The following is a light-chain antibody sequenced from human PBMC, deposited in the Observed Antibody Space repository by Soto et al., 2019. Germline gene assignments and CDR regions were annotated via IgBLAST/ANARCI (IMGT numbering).Light chain of an antibody. CDR2: DNN. V-gene: IGLV1-51*01. CDR3: GTWDSGLSGWL. J-gene: IGLJ3*02. Sequence: QSVLTQPPSVSAAPGQKVTISCSGGTSNIGMNYVSWYQQLPGAAPKLLIYDNNKRPSTIPDRFSGSKSGTSATLGITGLQTGDEADYYCGTWDSGLSGWLFGGGTKVTVL. CDR1: TSNIGMNY.